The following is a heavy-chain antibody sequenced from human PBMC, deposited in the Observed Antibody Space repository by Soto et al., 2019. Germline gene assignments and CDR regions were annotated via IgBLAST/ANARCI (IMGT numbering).Heavy chain of an antibody. CDR1: GDTFNFYS. CDR3: ATSYGSGYRAFDF. J-gene: IGHJ4*02. V-gene: IGHV1-69*04. D-gene: IGHD3-10*01. Sequence: QFQLVQSGAEVKRPGSSVKVSCKASGDTFNFYSINWVRQGPGLGLEWMGRVNPILSMSNYAQRFQGRVTMYADKNTNTAYMELSGLRSDDTAIYYCATSYGSGYRAFDFWGQGALVTVSS. CDR2: VNPILSMS.